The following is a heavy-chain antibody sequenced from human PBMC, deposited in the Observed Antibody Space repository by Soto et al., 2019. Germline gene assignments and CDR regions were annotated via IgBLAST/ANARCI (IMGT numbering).Heavy chain of an antibody. Sequence: QLQLQESGPGLVRPSETLSLTCTVSGDSINSNDDYWGWIRQPPGNGLEWIGTTRYAGSTYSNPSLRSRVAISADTSSTQFSLRLNSVTAADTAVYYCARQIGFGRWYFDLWGRGTLVTVSS. J-gene: IGHJ2*01. CDR2: TRYAGST. D-gene: IGHD3-10*01. V-gene: IGHV4-39*01. CDR1: GDSINSNDDY. CDR3: ARQIGFGRWYFDL.